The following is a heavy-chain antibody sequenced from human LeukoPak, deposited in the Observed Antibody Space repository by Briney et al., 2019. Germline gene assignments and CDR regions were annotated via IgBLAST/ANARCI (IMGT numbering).Heavy chain of an antibody. CDR1: GFTFSSYG. CDR2: IRYDGSNK. Sequence: GGSLRLSCAASGFTFSSYGIHWVRQAPGKGLEWVAFIRYDGSNKYYADSVKSRFTISRENSKNRLYLQMNSLRAEDTAVYYCARAEGYGGELDSWGQGTLVTVSS. J-gene: IGHJ4*02. D-gene: IGHD4-23*01. V-gene: IGHV3-30*02. CDR3: ARAEGYGGELDS.